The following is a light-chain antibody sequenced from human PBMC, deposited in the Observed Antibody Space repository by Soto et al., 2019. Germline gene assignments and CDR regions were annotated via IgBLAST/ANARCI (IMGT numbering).Light chain of an antibody. V-gene: IGLV2-18*02. Sequence: QSVLTQHPSVSGSPGKSITISCIGTSSDIGTYNRVSWYQQPPGTAPKLIIYEVNNRPSGVPDRFSGSKSGNTASLIISGLQAEDEADYYCNSFTTSNTYVFGTGTKVTVL. J-gene: IGLJ1*01. CDR2: EVN. CDR3: NSFTTSNTYV. CDR1: SSDIGTYNR.